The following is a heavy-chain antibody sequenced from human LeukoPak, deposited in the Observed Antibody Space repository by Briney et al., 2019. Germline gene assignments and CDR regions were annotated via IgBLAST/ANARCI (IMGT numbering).Heavy chain of an antibody. V-gene: IGHV4-59*08. CDR2: IYYSGST. Sequence: SETLSLTCTVSGFSISSYYWSWIRQPPGKGLEWIGYIYYSGSTNYNPSLKSRLTISVDASKNQFSLKLSSVTATDTAVYYCASLTTVTQGYFDSWGQGTLVSVSS. CDR1: GFSISSYY. CDR3: ASLTTVTQGYFDS. D-gene: IGHD4-17*01. J-gene: IGHJ4*02.